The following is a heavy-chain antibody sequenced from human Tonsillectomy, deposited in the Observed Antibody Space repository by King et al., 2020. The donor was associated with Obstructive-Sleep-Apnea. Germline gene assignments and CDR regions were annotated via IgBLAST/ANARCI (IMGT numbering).Heavy chain of an antibody. Sequence: VQLVESGGGVVQPGRSLRLSCAASGVIFSSYGMHWVRQAPGKGLEWVAFIRYVGSNTYYADSVKGRFTISRDNSKNTLYLQMDSLRAEDTAVYYCAKASRSSVTTVRGVLITDGMDVWGQGTTVTVSS. CDR1: GVIFSSYG. CDR3: AKASRSSVTTVRGVLITDGMDV. D-gene: IGHD3-10*01. CDR2: IRYVGSNT. V-gene: IGHV3-30*02. J-gene: IGHJ6*02.